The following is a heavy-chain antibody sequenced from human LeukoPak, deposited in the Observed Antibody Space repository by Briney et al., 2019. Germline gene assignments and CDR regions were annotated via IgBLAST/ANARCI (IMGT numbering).Heavy chain of an antibody. CDR3: ARRYTGSYSGVDY. D-gene: IGHD1-26*01. CDR1: GFTFSSYS. Sequence: GGSLRLSCAASGFTFSSYSMNWVCQAPGKGLEWVSSISNSSNYMYYADSVKGRFTISRDNAKNSLYLQMNSLRAEDTAVYYCARRYTGSYSGVDYWGQGTLVTVSS. CDR2: ISNSSNYM. V-gene: IGHV3-21*01. J-gene: IGHJ4*02.